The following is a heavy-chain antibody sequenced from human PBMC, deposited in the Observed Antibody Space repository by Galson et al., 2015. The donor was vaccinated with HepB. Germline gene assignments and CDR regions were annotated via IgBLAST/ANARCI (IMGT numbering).Heavy chain of an antibody. D-gene: IGHD4-23*01. J-gene: IGHJ3*02. CDR1: GFTFSSYW. CDR2: ISGDGRST. Sequence: SLRLSCAASGFTFSSYWMYWVRQAPGKGLVWVSRISGDGRSTSYADSVTGRFTISRDNAKNTLYLQMKSLRAEDTALYHCAYFGGGALDIWGQGTMVTVSP. CDR3: AYFGGGALDI. V-gene: IGHV3-74*01.